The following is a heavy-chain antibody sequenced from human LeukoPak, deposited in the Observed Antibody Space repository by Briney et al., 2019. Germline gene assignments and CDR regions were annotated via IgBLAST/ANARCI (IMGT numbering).Heavy chain of an antibody. D-gene: IGHD3-10*01. CDR1: GFTFSSYA. Sequence: GSLRLSCAASGFTFSSYAMHWVRQPPGKGLEWIGEIYHSGSTNYNPSLKSRVTISVDKSKNQFSLKLSSVTAADTAVYYCAGKDYYGSGSYFYWGQGTLVTVSS. J-gene: IGHJ4*02. V-gene: IGHV4-4*02. CDR2: IYHSGST. CDR3: AGKDYYGSGSYFY.